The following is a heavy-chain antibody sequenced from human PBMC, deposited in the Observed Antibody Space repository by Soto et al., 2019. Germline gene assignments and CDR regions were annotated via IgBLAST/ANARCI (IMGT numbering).Heavy chain of an antibody. J-gene: IGHJ3*02. V-gene: IGHV4-31*03. CDR1: GGSISSGGYY. CDR2: IYYSGST. CDR3: ARMEECEGPFDI. Sequence: QVQLQESGPGLVKPSQTLSLTCTVSGGSISSGGYYWSWIRQHPGKGLEWIGYIYYSGSTYYNPALKSRVTISVDTSKNQLSLKLSSVTAADTAVYYCARMEECEGPFDIWGQGTMVTVSS. D-gene: IGHD1-1*01.